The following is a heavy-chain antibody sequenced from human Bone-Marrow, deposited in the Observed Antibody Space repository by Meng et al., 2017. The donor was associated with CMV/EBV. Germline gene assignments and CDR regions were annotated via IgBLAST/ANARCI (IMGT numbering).Heavy chain of an antibody. V-gene: IGHV1-18*01. D-gene: IGHD6-6*01. CDR2: ISAYNGNT. CDR3: ARERYPYSSSSDY. CDR1: GYTFTSYG. J-gene: IGHJ4*02. Sequence: QGQMVQSGAEGKKPGASVNVSCKASGYTFTSYGISWVRQASGQGLEWMGWISAYNGNTNYAQKLKGRVTMTTDTSTSTAYMELRSLRSDDTAVYYCARERYPYSSSSDYWGQGTLVTVSS.